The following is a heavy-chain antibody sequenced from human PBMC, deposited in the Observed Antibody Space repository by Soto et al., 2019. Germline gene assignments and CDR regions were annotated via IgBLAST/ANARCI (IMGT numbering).Heavy chain of an antibody. CDR1: GYTFTSYY. D-gene: IGHD2-2*01. CDR2: INPSGGST. V-gene: IGHV1-46*01. Sequence: ASVKVSCKASGYTFTSYYMHWVRQAPGQGLEWIGIINPSGGSTSYAQKFQGRVTMTRDTSTSTVYMELSSLRSEDTAVYYCARDAADYYCSSTSCYRVDYYYYGMDVWGQGTTVTVSS. J-gene: IGHJ6*02. CDR3: ARDAADYYCSSTSCYRVDYYYYGMDV.